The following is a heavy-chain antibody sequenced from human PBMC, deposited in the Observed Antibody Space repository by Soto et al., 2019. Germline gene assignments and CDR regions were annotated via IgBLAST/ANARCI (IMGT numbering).Heavy chain of an antibody. CDR3: AREATLLWLGELLPNAFDI. V-gene: IGHV3-72*01. D-gene: IGHD3-10*01. CDR2: TRNKANSYTT. CDR1: GFTFSDHY. J-gene: IGHJ3*02. Sequence: PGGSLRLSCAASGFTFSDHYMDWVRQAPGKGLEWVGRTRNKANSYTTEYAASVKGRFTISRDDSKNSLYLQMNSLKTEDTAVYYCAREATLLWLGELLPNAFDIWGQGTMVTVSS.